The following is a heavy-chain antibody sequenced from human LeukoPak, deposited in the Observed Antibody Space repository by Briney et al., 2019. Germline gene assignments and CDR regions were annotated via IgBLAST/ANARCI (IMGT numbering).Heavy chain of an antibody. J-gene: IGHJ3*02. Sequence: ASVKVSCKASGYTFTSYGISWVRQAPGQGLEWMGWISAYNGNTNYAQKLQGRVTMTTDTSTSTAYMELRSLRSDDTAVYYCARDEGWLLAPGHGAFDIWGQGTMVTVSS. D-gene: IGHD3-22*01. CDR1: GYTFTSYG. V-gene: IGHV1-18*01. CDR3: ARDEGWLLAPGHGAFDI. CDR2: ISAYNGNT.